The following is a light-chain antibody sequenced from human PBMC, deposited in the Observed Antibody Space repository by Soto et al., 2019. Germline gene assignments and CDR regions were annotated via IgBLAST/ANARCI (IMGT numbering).Light chain of an antibody. Sequence: EIVLTQSPATLSLSPGERATLSCRASQSVSSYLAWYQQKPGQAPRLLIYDTFNRATAIPARFSGSGSGTDFPLTISSLEPDDFAVYYCQQRSTWPYTFGQGTKLEIK. V-gene: IGKV3-11*01. CDR1: QSVSSY. CDR3: QQRSTWPYT. CDR2: DTF. J-gene: IGKJ2*01.